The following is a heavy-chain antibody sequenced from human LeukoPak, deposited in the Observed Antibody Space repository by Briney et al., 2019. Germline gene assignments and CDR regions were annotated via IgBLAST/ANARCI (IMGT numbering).Heavy chain of an antibody. CDR3: ARDPPYYYDSSGTDY. CDR2: ISSSGSTI. D-gene: IGHD3-22*01. Sequence: PGGSLRLSCAASGFTFSDYYMSWIRQAPGKGLEWVSYISSSGSTIYYADSVKGRFTISRGNAKNSLYLQMNSLRAEDTAVYYCARDPPYYYDSSGTDYWGQGTLVTVSS. J-gene: IGHJ4*02. V-gene: IGHV3-11*04. CDR1: GFTFSDYY.